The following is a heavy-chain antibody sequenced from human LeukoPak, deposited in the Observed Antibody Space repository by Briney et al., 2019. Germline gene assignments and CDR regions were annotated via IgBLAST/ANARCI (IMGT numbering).Heavy chain of an antibody. CDR1: GFTFSTYA. CDR2: IIGSGADT. J-gene: IGHJ4*02. D-gene: IGHD2-21*02. V-gene: IGHV3-23*01. Sequence: PGGSLRLSCAASGFTFSTYAMSWVRQAPGKGLEWVSTIIGSGADTSYADSVKGRFTISRDNSKNTLYLQMNSLRAEDTAVYYCAKGAARAYCTSDCFYWGQGTLVTVSS. CDR3: AKGAARAYCTSDCFY.